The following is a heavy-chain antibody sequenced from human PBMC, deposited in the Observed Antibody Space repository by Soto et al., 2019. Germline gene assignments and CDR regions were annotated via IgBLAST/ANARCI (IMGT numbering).Heavy chain of an antibody. CDR3: AREAGDLRDLVDP. Sequence: QVQLQESGPGLVKPSQTLSLTCTVSGGSISSGGYYWSWIRQHPGKGLEWIGYIYYSGSTYYNPSLMSRVTISVDTSKNQLSLKLSSVTAADTAVYYCAREAGDLRDLVDPWGQGTLVTVSS. CDR1: GGSISSGGYY. D-gene: IGHD4-17*01. J-gene: IGHJ5*02. V-gene: IGHV4-31*03. CDR2: IYYSGST.